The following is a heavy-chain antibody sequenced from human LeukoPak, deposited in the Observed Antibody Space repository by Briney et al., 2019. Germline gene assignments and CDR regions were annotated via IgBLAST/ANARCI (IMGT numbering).Heavy chain of an antibody. CDR1: GGSISSSSYY. CDR3: ARARRDELIFDY. Sequence: SETLSLTCTVSGGSISSSSYYWGWIRQPPGKGLEWIGSIYYSGSTYYNPSLKSRVTISVDTSKNQFSLKLSSVTAADTAVYYCARARRDELIFDYWGQGTLVTVSS. CDR2: IYYSGST. J-gene: IGHJ4*02. V-gene: IGHV4-39*07. D-gene: IGHD5-24*01.